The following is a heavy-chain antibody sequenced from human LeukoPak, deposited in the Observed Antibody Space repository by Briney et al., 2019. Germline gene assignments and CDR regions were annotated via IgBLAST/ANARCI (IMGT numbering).Heavy chain of an antibody. CDR3: SRGPLPVTYSYDY. V-gene: IGHV3-30*04. CDR1: GFTFSDLA. CDR2: ISYDGSNK. Sequence: GGSLRLSCAASGFTFSDLAMHWVRQAPGKGLEWVAVISYDGSNKYYADSVKGRFTISRDNSKNTLYLQMNSLRADDTAVYYCSRGPLPVTYSYDYWGQGTLVTVSS. J-gene: IGHJ4*02. D-gene: IGHD5-18*01.